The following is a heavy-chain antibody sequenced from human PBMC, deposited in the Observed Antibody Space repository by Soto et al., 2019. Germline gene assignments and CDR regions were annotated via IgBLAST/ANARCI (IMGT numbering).Heavy chain of an antibody. Sequence: SETLYLTCTVSGGSISSSSYYWGWIRQPPGKGLEWIGSIYYSGSTYYNPSLKSRVTISVDTSKNQFSLKLSSVTAADTAVYYCARLAGRIAARPVDYWGQGTLVTVSS. J-gene: IGHJ4*02. CDR3: ARLAGRIAARPVDY. CDR1: GGSISSSSYY. D-gene: IGHD6-6*01. V-gene: IGHV4-39*01. CDR2: IYYSGST.